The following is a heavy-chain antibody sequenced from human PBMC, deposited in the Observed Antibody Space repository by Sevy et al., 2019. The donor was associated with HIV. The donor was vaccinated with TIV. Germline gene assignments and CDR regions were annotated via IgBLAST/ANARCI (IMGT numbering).Heavy chain of an antibody. CDR2: FYHSGST. CDR3: ARGGGIGGRGSCYAFDD. CDR1: GYSISSGYY. V-gene: IGHV4-38-2*01. J-gene: IGHJ4*02. Sequence: SETLSLTCAVSGYSISSGYYWGWIRQPPGKGLEWIGRFYHSGSTYYNPSLKSRVTISVDTSKNPFSLKLNSVTAADTAVYYCARGGGIGGRGSCYAFDDWGQGTLVTVSS. D-gene: IGHD2-15*01.